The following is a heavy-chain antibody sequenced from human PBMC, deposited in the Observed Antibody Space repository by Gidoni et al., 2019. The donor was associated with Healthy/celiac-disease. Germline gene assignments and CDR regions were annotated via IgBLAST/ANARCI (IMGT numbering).Heavy chain of an antibody. Sequence: EVQLLEHGGGLVQPGRSLSLARAASCLTSRGYAMGWVRQAPGKGLEWVSAISGSGGSTYYADSVKGRFTITRDNSKNTLYLQMNSLRAEDTAVYYCAKEDTMIVVGAYIDYWGQGTLVTVSS. D-gene: IGHD3-22*01. CDR3: AKEDTMIVVGAYIDY. V-gene: IGHV3-23*01. J-gene: IGHJ4*02. CDR1: CLTSRGYA. CDR2: ISGSGGST.